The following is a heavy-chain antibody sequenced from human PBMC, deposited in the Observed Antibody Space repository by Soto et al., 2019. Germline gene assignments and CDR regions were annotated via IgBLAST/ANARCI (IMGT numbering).Heavy chain of an antibody. Sequence: ASVKVSCKASGYSFTDYHIHWVRQAPGQGLEWLGRINPRSGGTSTAQKFQGWVTMTTDTSISTASMELTRLTSDDTAIYYCARGDSTDCSNGVCSFFYNHDMDVWGQGTTVTVSS. J-gene: IGHJ6*02. D-gene: IGHD2-8*01. CDR3: ARGDSTDCSNGVCSFFYNHDMDV. CDR2: INPRSGGT. V-gene: IGHV1-2*04. CDR1: GYSFTDYH.